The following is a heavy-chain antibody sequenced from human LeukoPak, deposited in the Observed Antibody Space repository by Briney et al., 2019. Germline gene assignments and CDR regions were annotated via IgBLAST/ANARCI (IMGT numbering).Heavy chain of an antibody. V-gene: IGHV3-7*01. J-gene: IGHJ4*02. CDR3: ARESGYDSTPLDY. CDR2: IKQDGSEK. Sequence: GSLELSCAASGFTFSSYWMSWVRQAPGKGLEWVANIKQDGSEKCYVDSVKGRFTISRDNAKNSLYLQMNSLRAEDTAVYYCARESGYDSTPLDYWGQGTLVTVSS. D-gene: IGHD5-12*01. CDR1: GFTFSSYW.